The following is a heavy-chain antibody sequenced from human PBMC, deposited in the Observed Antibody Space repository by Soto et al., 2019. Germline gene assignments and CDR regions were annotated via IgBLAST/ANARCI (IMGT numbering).Heavy chain of an antibody. J-gene: IGHJ6*02. CDR3: AREGVDPPYYYYGMDV. D-gene: IGHD2-15*01. CDR1: GDSIRSYY. Sequence: SETLSLTCTVSGDSIRSYYWSWIRQPPGKGLEWIGYISYTGSTHYNPSLKSRVTISADTSKNQFSLKLSSVTTADTALYYCAREGVDPPYYYYGMDVCGQGPTVTVSS. V-gene: IGHV4-59*01. CDR2: ISYTGST.